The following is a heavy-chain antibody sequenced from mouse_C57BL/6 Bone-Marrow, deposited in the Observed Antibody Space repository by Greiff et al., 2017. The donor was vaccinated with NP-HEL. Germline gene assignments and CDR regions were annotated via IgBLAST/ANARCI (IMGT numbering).Heavy chain of an antibody. J-gene: IGHJ4*01. D-gene: IGHD2-5*01. CDR2: ISYSGST. CDR1: GYSITSDY. CDR3: ARYASNYPYYYAMDY. V-gene: IGHV3-8*01. Sequence: EVKLEESGPGLAKPSQTLSLTCSVTGYSITSDYWNWIRKFPGNKLEYMGYISYSGSTYYNPSLKSRISITRDTSKNQYYLQLNSVTTEDTATYYCARYASNYPYYYAMDYWGQGTSVTVSS.